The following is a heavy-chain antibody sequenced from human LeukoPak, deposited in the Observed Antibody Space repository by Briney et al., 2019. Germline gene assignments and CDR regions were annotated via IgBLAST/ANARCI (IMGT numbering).Heavy chain of an antibody. CDR3: ARDREPDIVVVPAASLEGWFDP. J-gene: IGHJ5*02. Sequence: GASVKVSCKASGGTFSSYAISWVRQAPGQGLEWMGRIIPILGIANYAQKFQGRVTITADKSTSTAYMELSSLRSEDTAVYYCARDREPDIVVVPAASLEGWFDPWGQGTLVTVSS. CDR1: GGTFSSYA. CDR2: IIPILGIA. V-gene: IGHV1-69*04. D-gene: IGHD2-2*01.